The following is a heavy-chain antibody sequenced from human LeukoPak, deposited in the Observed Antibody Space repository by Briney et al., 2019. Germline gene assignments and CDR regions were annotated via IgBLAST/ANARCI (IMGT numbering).Heavy chain of an antibody. J-gene: IGHJ5*02. Sequence: ASVKVSCKASGYTFTSYGISWVRQAPGQGLEWMGRISAYNGNTNYAQKLQGRVTMTTDTSTSTAYMELRSLRSDDTAVYYCARGPRRLVAANTWFDPWGQGTLVTVSS. D-gene: IGHD2-15*01. V-gene: IGHV1-18*01. CDR2: ISAYNGNT. CDR3: ARGPRRLVAANTWFDP. CDR1: GYTFTSYG.